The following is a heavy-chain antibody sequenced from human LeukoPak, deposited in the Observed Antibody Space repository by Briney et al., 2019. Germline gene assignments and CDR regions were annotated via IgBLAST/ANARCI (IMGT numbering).Heavy chain of an antibody. CDR1: GFTFSDYY. CDR2: ISSSSSYI. V-gene: IGHV3-11*06. CDR3: GRDHDYGDYVEGY. Sequence: GSLRLSCAASGFTFSDYYMSWIRQAPGKGLEWVSYISSSSSYIYYADSVKGRFTISRDNAKNSLYLQMNSLRAEDTAVYYCGRDHDYGDYVEGYWGQGTLVTVSS. D-gene: IGHD4-17*01. J-gene: IGHJ4*02.